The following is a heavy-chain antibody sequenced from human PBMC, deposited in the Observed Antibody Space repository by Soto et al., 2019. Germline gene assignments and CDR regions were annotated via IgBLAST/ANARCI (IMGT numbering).Heavy chain of an antibody. CDR2: INDSGNI. CDR3: ARGVILWFGELSRRGGYHYYMDV. V-gene: IGHV4-34*01. J-gene: IGHJ6*03. Sequence: QVQLQQWGAGLLKPSETLSLTCAVYGGSFSGYQWSWIRQTPGKGLEWIGEINDSGNINYNPSLKRRVTILLDTPKKQISRKLISVTAADSAVYYCARGVILWFGELSRRGGYHYYMDVWGKGTTVTVSS. D-gene: IGHD3-10*01. CDR1: GGSFSGYQ.